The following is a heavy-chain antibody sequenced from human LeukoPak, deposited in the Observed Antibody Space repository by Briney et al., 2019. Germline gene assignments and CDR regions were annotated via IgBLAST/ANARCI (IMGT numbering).Heavy chain of an antibody. CDR1: GVTLNIYG. Sequence: PGRSPRLSCAASGVTLNIYGVHRGRQAPGKGLEGVAVIWYDGSNKYYADSVKGRFTISRDNSKNTLYLQMNSLRAEDTAVYYCARDTYDDYVPLDYWGQGTLVTVSS. CDR3: ARDTYDDYVPLDY. CDR2: IWYDGSNK. V-gene: IGHV3-33*08. D-gene: IGHD4-17*01. J-gene: IGHJ4*02.